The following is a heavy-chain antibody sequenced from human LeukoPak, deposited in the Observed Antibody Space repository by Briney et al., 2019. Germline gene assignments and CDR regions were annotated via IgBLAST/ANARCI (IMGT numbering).Heavy chain of an antibody. CDR3: AREVYYYDSSGYYERPDY. CDR1: GYTFTSYG. V-gene: IGHV1-18*01. J-gene: IGHJ4*02. D-gene: IGHD3-22*01. Sequence: VASVKVSCKASGYTFTSYGISWVRQAPGQGLEWMGWISAYNGNTNYAQKLQGRVTMTTDTSTSTAYMELRSLRSDDTAVYYCAREVYYYDSSGYYERPDYWGQGTLVTVSS. CDR2: ISAYNGNT.